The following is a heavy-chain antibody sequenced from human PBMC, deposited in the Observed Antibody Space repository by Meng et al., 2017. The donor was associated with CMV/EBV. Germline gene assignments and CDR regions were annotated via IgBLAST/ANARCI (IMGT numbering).Heavy chain of an antibody. J-gene: IGHJ4*02. CDR1: GFTFSSYA. Sequence: SGFTFSSYAMHCVRQAPGKGLEWVAVISYDGSNKYYADSVKGRFTISRDNSKNTLYLQMNSLRAEDTAVYYCASMGGIIAAAGTGYYWGQGTLVTVSS. CDR3: ASMGGIIAAAGTGYY. CDR2: ISYDGSNK. V-gene: IGHV3-30*04. D-gene: IGHD6-13*01.